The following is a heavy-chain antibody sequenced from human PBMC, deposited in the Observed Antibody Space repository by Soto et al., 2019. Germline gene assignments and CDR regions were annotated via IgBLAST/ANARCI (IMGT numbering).Heavy chain of an antibody. V-gene: IGHV1-3*01. CDR2: INAGNGNT. CDR3: ARARSMVQGAHPPLNWFAP. CDR1: GYTFTSYA. D-gene: IGHD3-10*01. Sequence: ASVKVSCKASGYTFTSYAMHWVRQAPGQRLEWMGWINAGNGNTKYSQKFQGRVTITRDTSASTAYMELSSLRSEDTAVYYCARARSMVQGAHPPLNWFAPWGQGTLVTVSS. J-gene: IGHJ5*02.